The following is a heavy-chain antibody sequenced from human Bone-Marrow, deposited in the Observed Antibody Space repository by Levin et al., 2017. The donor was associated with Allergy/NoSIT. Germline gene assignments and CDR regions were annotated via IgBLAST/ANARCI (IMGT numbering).Heavy chain of an antibody. J-gene: IGHJ4*02. CDR2: ISGSGTGT. D-gene: IGHD2-2*01. CDR3: AKSYSTASEFDY. Sequence: GGSLRLSCAASGFTFSSFAMNWVRQAPGKALEWVSSISGSGTGTHYADSVKGRFTISRDNSKNTLFLHLNSLKAEDTAVYYCAKSYSTASEFDYWGQGTLATVSS. CDR1: GFTFSSFA. V-gene: IGHV3-23*01.